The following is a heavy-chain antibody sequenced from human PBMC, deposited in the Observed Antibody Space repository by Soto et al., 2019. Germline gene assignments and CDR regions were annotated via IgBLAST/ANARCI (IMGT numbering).Heavy chain of an antibody. CDR1: GFNFPTFW. Sequence: PGESLKISCKHSGFNFPTFWIAWVRQMPGKGLEWMRTIYPDDSDTRYSPSFQGRFTISRDNSKNTLYLQMNSLRAEDTAVYYCAKDLPPWFDPWGQGTLVTVSS. CDR2: IYPDDSDT. J-gene: IGHJ5*02. V-gene: IGHV5-51*01. CDR3: AKDLPPWFDP.